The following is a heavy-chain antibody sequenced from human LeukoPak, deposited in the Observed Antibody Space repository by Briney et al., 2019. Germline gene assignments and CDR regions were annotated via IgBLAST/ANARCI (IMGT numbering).Heavy chain of an antibody. V-gene: IGHV3-9*03. D-gene: IGHD6-19*01. CDR3: ARGDSSGWYYIDY. CDR1: GFTFDDYA. J-gene: IGHJ4*02. Sequence: GRSLRLSCAASGFTFDDYAMHWVRQAPGKGLEWVSGISWNSGSIGYADSVKGRFAISRDNAKNSLYLQMNSLRAEDMALYYCARGDSSGWYYIDYWGQGTLVTVSS. CDR2: ISWNSGSI.